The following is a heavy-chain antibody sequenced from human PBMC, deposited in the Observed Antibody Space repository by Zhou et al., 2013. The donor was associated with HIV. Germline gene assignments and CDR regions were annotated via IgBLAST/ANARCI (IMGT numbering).Heavy chain of an antibody. CDR1: GYTFTSYG. V-gene: IGHV1-8*01. D-gene: IGHD2-21*01. CDR2: MNPRSGNT. CDR3: ARHRRYGDNSYAFDI. Sequence: QVQLVQSGAEVKKPGASVKVSCRASGYTFTSYGINWVRQAPGQGLEWMGWMNPRSGNTGYAQKFQGRVTITRNTSINTAYMELSSLRSEDTGVYYCARHRRYGDNSYAFDIWAKGQWSPSLQ. J-gene: IGHJ3*02.